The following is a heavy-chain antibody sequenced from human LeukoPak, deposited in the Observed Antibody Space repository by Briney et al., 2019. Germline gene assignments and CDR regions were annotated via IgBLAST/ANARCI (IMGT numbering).Heavy chain of an antibody. Sequence: GGSLRLSCTASGFTFRNYPLRWVRQAPGKGLEGVSGISGSGSIISYADSVKGRFTISRDNCRNTLDVELNSVRGEERGIYYCTKDSLRYHWKAEDVWGQGTLVTVSS. J-gene: IGHJ4*02. D-gene: IGHD3-16*02. CDR3: TKDSLRYHWKAEDV. V-gene: IGHV3-23*01. CDR1: GFTFRNYP. CDR2: ISGSGSII.